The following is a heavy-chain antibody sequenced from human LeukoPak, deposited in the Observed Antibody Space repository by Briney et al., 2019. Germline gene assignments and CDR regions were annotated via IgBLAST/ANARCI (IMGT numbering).Heavy chain of an antibody. Sequence: SGGSLRLSCAASGFTFSSCALSWVRQAPGNGLEWVSSISDSGGSTFYADSVKGRFTISRDNAKNTLYLQMNSLRAEDTAVYYCARRSGIAVAGAFDYWGQGTLVTVSS. V-gene: IGHV3-23*01. CDR3: ARRSGIAVAGAFDY. D-gene: IGHD6-19*01. CDR1: GFTFSSCA. CDR2: ISDSGGST. J-gene: IGHJ4*02.